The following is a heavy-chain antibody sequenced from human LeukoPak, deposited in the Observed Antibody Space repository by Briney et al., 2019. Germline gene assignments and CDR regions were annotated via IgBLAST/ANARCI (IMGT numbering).Heavy chain of an antibody. CDR2: ISTSSIYI. CDR3: ASDSYYYDSSGYATGDY. Sequence: GGSLRLSCAASGFTFSSYSMNWVRQAPGKGLEWVSSISTSSIYIYYADSVKGRFTVSRDNAKKSLYLQMNSLRAEDTAVYYCASDSYYYDSSGYATGDYWGQGTLVTVSS. CDR1: GFTFSSYS. J-gene: IGHJ4*02. D-gene: IGHD3-22*01. V-gene: IGHV3-21*01.